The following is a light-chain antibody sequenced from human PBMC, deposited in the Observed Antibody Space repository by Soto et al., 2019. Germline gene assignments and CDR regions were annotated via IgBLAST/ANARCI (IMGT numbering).Light chain of an antibody. CDR3: QQCGSSPWT. Sequence: EIVLTQSPGALSLSPGEGATLSCRASQSVSSYYLAWYQQKPGQAPGLLIYAASSRATGIPDRFSGGGSGTDFTLTISRLEPEDFAVYYCQQCGSSPWTFGQGTKVDIK. V-gene: IGKV3-20*01. J-gene: IGKJ1*01. CDR1: QSVSSYY. CDR2: AAS.